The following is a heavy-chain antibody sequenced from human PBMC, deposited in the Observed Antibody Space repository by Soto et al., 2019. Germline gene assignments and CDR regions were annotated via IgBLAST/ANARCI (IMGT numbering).Heavy chain of an antibody. V-gene: IGHV4-59*08. J-gene: IGHJ4*02. CDR3: ASHFVSLPYYSDY. CDR2: IYYRGST. CDR1: GGSISSYY. Sequence: QVQLQESGPGLAKPSETLSLTCTVSGGSISSYYWSWIRQPPGKGLEWIGYIYYRGSTRYNPSLKSRLPIPVDTSKHQFSLNLSSVTAADTALYYCASHFVSLPYYSDYWGQGTLVTVSS. D-gene: IGHD3-16*02.